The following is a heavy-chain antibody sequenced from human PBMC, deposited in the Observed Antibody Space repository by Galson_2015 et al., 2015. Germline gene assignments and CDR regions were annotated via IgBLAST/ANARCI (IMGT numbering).Heavy chain of an antibody. CDR2: TYYRSKWYN. CDR3: ARDFLAYCGGDCYIAYYFDY. D-gene: IGHD2-21*01. Sequence: CAISGDSVSSNSAAWNWIRQSPSRGLEWLGRTYYRSKWYNDYAVSVKSRITINPDTCKNQFSLQLNSVTPEDTAVYYCARDFLAYCGGDCYIAYYFDYWGQGTLVTVSS. V-gene: IGHV6-1*01. CDR1: GDSVSSNSAA. J-gene: IGHJ4*02.